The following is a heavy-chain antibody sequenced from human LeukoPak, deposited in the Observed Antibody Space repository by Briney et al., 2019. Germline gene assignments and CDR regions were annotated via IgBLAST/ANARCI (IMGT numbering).Heavy chain of an antibody. J-gene: IGHJ4*02. CDR2: IWYDGSNK. CDR3: ARDKGYCSGGSCPLGY. Sequence: GGSLRLSCAASGFTFSSYGMHWVRQAPGKGLEWVAVIWYDGSNKYYADSVKGRFTISRDNSKNTPYLQMNSLRAEDTAVYYCARDKGYCSGGSCPLGYWGQGTLVTVSS. CDR1: GFTFSSYG. V-gene: IGHV3-33*01. D-gene: IGHD2-15*01.